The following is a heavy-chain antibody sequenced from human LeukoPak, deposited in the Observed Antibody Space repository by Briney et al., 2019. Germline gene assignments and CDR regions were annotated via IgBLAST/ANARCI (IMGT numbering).Heavy chain of an antibody. CDR3: GRGFVVTQDAFYI. Sequence: ASVKVSCKASGYTFTSYDINWVRQATGQGLEWMGWMNPNSGNTGYAQKFQGRVTMTRNTSISTAYMELSSLRSEDTAVYYCGRGFVVTQDAFYIWGQGTMVTVSS. CDR1: GYTFTSYD. D-gene: IGHD4-23*01. J-gene: IGHJ3*02. CDR2: MNPNSGNT. V-gene: IGHV1-8*01.